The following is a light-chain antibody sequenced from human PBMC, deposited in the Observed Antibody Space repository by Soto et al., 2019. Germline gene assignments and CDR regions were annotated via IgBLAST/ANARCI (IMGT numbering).Light chain of an antibody. V-gene: IGKV3D-15*01. CDR1: QSVSSN. CDR2: GTP. J-gene: IGKJ4*01. CDR3: QQYNKWPLH. Sequence: IVMTQSPATLSESPGERATLSCRASQSVSSNFAWYQQKRGQAPRLLGYGTPTRATGIPARFSGSVSGSEFPLTITTLQSDDVPISYCQQYNKWPLHFGGGTKVESK.